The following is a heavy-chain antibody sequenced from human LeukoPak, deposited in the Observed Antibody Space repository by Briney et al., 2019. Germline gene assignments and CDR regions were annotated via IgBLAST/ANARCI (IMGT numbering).Heavy chain of an antibody. CDR2: ISAYNGNT. J-gene: IGHJ4*02. CDR3: AREAEAYCGGDCYSDH. CDR1: GYTFTSYG. V-gene: IGHV1-18*01. D-gene: IGHD2-21*02. Sequence: GASVKVSCKASGYTFTSYGISWVRQAPGQGLEWMGWISAYNGNTNYAQKLQGRVTMTTDTSTSTAYMELRSLRSDDTAVYYCAREAEAYCGGDCYSDHWGQGTLVTVSS.